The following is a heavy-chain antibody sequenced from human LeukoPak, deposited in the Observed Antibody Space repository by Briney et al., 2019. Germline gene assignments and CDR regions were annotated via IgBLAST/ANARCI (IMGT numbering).Heavy chain of an antibody. V-gene: IGHV1-18*01. CDR2: ISAYNGNT. J-gene: IGHJ6*02. Sequence: GASVKVSCKASGYTFTSYGISWVRQAPGQGLEWMGWISAYNGNTNYAQKFQGRVTITRDTSASTAYMELSSLRSEDTAVYYCAREATPYYDFWSGPRVGYYGMDVWGQGTTVTVSS. D-gene: IGHD3-3*01. CDR3: AREATPYYDFWSGPRVGYYGMDV. CDR1: GYTFTSYG.